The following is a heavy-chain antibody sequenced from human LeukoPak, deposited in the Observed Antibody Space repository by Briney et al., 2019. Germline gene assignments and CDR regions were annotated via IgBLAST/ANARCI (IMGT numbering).Heavy chain of an antibody. J-gene: IGHJ2*01. CDR3: ARDGIGYFDL. D-gene: IGHD1-14*01. Sequence: SETLSLTCAVSGGSISSGGYSWSWIRQPPGKGLEWIGYIYHSGSTYYNPSLKSRVTISVDRSKNQFSLKLSSVTAADTAVYYCARDGIGYFDLWGRGTLVTVSS. V-gene: IGHV4-30-2*01. CDR1: GGSISSGGYS. CDR2: IYHSGST.